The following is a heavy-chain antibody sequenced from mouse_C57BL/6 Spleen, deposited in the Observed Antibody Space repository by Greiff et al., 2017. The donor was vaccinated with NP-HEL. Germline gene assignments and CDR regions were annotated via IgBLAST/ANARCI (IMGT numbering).Heavy chain of an antibody. V-gene: IGHV1-55*01. J-gene: IGHJ2*01. D-gene: IGHD2-4*01. Sequence: QVQLQQPGAELVKPGASVKMSCKASGYTFTSYWTTWVKQTPGQGLEWIGDIYPGSGSTNYNEKFKSKATLTVDTSSSTAYMQLSSLTSEDSAVYYCARGDYDVGNYFDYWGQGTTLTVSS. CDR2: IYPGSGST. CDR1: GYTFTSYW. CDR3: ARGDYDVGNYFDY.